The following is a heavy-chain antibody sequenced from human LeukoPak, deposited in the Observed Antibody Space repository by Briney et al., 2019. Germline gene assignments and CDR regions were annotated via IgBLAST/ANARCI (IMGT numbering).Heavy chain of an antibody. J-gene: IGHJ4*02. CDR3: ARGSVVRGVITAPFDY. V-gene: IGHV4-59*01. Sequence: SETLSLTCTVSGGSISSYYWSWIRQPPGKGLEWIGYIYYSGSTNYNPSLKSRVTISVDTSKNQFSLRLSSVTAADTAVYSCARGSVVRGVITAPFDYWGQGTLVTVSS. D-gene: IGHD3-10*01. CDR1: GGSISSYY. CDR2: IYYSGST.